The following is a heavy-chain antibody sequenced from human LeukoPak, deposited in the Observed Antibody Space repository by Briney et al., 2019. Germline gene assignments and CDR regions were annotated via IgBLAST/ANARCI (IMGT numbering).Heavy chain of an antibody. CDR1: GFTFSSYW. Sequence: PGGSLRLSCAASGFTFSSYWMSWVRQAPGKGLEWVANIKQDGSEKYYVDSVKGRFTISRDNAKNSLYLQMNSLRAEDTAVYYCARQDGSGTPGSFDYWGQGTLVTVSS. CDR3: ARQDGSGTPGSFDY. CDR2: IKQDGSEK. D-gene: IGHD3-10*01. V-gene: IGHV3-7*01. J-gene: IGHJ4*02.